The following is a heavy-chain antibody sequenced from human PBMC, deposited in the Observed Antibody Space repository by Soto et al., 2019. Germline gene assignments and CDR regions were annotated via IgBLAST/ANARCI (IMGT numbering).Heavy chain of an antibody. CDR3: ARLGWTYYYDSSGYPRPNYFDY. CDR1: GGSISSSSYY. Sequence: SETLSLTCTVSGGSISSSSYYWGWIRQPPGKGLEWIGSIYYSGSTYYNPSLKSRVTISVDTSKNQFSLKLSSVTAADTAVYYCARLGWTYYYDSSGYPRPNYFDYWGQGTLVTV. V-gene: IGHV4-39*01. J-gene: IGHJ4*02. CDR2: IYYSGST. D-gene: IGHD3-22*01.